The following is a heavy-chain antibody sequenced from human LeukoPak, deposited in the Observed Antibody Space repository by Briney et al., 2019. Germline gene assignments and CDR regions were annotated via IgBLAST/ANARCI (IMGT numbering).Heavy chain of an antibody. CDR1: GASISSSSHY. CDR2: INHSGST. Sequence: KPSETLSLTCTVSGASISSSSHYWGWIRQPPGKGLEWIGEINHSGSTNYNPSLKSRVTISVDTSKNQFSLKLSSVTAADTAVYYCARGLDIVATTPAKFDPWGQGTLVTVSS. V-gene: IGHV4-39*07. CDR3: ARGLDIVATTPAKFDP. D-gene: IGHD5-12*01. J-gene: IGHJ5*02.